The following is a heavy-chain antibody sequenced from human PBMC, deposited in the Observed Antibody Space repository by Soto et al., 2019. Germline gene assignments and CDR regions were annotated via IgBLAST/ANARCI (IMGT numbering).Heavy chain of an antibody. J-gene: IGHJ4*02. CDR3: ARGSDSSFDY. Sequence: SQTLSLTCAISGDSVSSNSAAWNWIRQSPARGLEWLGRTYYRSKWYNDYAVSMKSRISIKPDASKNQFSLQLNSVTPEDTAVYYCARGSDSSFDYWGQGSLATVSS. CDR1: GDSVSSNSAA. D-gene: IGHD2-21*02. CDR2: TYYRSKWYN. V-gene: IGHV6-1*01.